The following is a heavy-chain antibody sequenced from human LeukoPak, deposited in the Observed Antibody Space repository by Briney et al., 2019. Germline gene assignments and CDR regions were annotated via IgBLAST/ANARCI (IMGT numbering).Heavy chain of an antibody. CDR3: ARDDTVYSSGWYYALTYYYYGVDV. J-gene: IGHJ6*02. V-gene: IGHV3-30-3*01. CDR1: GFTFSSYA. Sequence: GRSLRLSCAASGFTFSSYAMDWVRQAPGKGLEWVAVISYDGSNKYYADSVKGRFTISRDNSKNTLYLQMNSLRAEDTAVYYCARDDTVYSSGWYYALTYYYYGVDVWGQGTTVTVSS. D-gene: IGHD6-19*01. CDR2: ISYDGSNK.